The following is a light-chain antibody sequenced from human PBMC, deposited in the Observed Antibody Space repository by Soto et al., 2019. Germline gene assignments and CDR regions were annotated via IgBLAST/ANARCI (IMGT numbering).Light chain of an antibody. V-gene: IGKV3-11*01. CDR1: QSVSVH. CDR2: DAS. CDR3: VQRTTWPWT. Sequence: EIVLTQSPGTLSLSPGERATLSCRASQSVSVHLAWYQQKPGKAPRLLIYDASNRATGIPARFSGSGSGTDFTLTISSLAPEDFAVYHCVQRTTWPWTCGQGSKVEIK. J-gene: IGKJ1*01.